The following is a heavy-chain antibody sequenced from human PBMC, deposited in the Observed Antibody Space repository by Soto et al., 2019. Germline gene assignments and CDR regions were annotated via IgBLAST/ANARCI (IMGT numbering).Heavy chain of an antibody. J-gene: IGHJ6*02. D-gene: IGHD4-17*01. CDR1: GGTFSSYA. V-gene: IGHV1-69*01. Sequence: QVQLVQSGAEVKKPGSSVKVSCKASGGTFSSYAISWVRQAPGQGLEWMGGIIPIFGTANYAQKFQGRVTITADESTSTAYMELSSLRSEDTAVYYCATDGETTVTSRFGFYYYYGMDVWGQGTTVTVSS. CDR2: IIPIFGTA. CDR3: ATDGETTVTSRFGFYYYYGMDV.